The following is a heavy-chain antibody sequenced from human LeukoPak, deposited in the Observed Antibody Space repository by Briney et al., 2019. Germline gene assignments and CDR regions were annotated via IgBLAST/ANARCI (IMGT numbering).Heavy chain of an antibody. CDR2: IYYSGST. V-gene: IGHV4-59*01. CDR1: GGSISSYY. J-gene: IGHJ4*02. CDR3: ARGYYDSSGYRWGEDDY. D-gene: IGHD3-22*01. Sequence: SETLSLTCTVSGGSISSYYWSWIRQPPGKGLEWIGYIYYSGSTYCNPSLKSRVTISVDTSKNQFSLKLSSVTAADTAVYYCARGYYDSSGYRWGEDDYWGQGTLVTVSS.